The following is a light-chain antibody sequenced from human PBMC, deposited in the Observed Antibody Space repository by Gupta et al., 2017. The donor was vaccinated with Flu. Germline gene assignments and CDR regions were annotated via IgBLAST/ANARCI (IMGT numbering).Light chain of an antibody. J-gene: IGLJ1*01. CDR3: SSHAGRVTWV. Sequence: QSAPTQPRSVSGSPGQSVPISCTGSSNDVGGSNRVSWYQQRPGKAPKLILYDVPERPSGVPDRFSGSKSGNTASLTISGLQADDEADYYCSSHAGRVTWVFGTGTTVTVL. CDR2: DVP. V-gene: IGLV2-11*01. CDR1: SNDVGGSNR.